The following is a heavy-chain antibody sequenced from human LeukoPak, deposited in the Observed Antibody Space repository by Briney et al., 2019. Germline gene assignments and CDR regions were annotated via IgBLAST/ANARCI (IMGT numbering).Heavy chain of an antibody. CDR1: GFTFDDYG. D-gene: IGHD4-17*01. V-gene: IGHV3-20*01. CDR3: ARDLDYGLDY. CDR2: INWNGGST. J-gene: IGHJ4*02. Sequence: GGSLRLSCAASGFTFDDYGMSWVRQAPGKGLEWVSGINWNGGSTGYADSAKGRFTISRDNAKNSLYLQMNSLRAEDTALYHCARDLDYGLDYWGQGTLVTASS.